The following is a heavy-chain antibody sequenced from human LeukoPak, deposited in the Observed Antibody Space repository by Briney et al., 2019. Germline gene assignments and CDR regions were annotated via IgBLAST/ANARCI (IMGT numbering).Heavy chain of an antibody. Sequence: GGSLRLSCAASGFTFDDYAMHWVRQAPGKGLEWVSGISWNSGSIGYADSVKGRFTISRDNAKNSLYLQMNSLRAEDMALYYCAKDFSLEPDAFDIWGQGTMVTVSS. D-gene: IGHD1-1*01. CDR2: ISWNSGSI. V-gene: IGHV3-9*03. CDR3: AKDFSLEPDAFDI. CDR1: GFTFDDYA. J-gene: IGHJ3*02.